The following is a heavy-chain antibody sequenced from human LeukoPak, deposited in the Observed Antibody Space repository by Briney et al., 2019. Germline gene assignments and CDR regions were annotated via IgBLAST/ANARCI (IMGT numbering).Heavy chain of an antibody. D-gene: IGHD2-21*01. Sequence: SETLSLTCSVSGYSISNAYYWGWIRQPPGKGLEWIGTIYYSGSTYYNPSLKSRVTISVDTSKNQFSLKLSSVAAADTAVYFCTRDLAGHFGGFYFDYWGQGTLVTVSS. V-gene: IGHV4-38-2*02. CDR2: IYYSGST. CDR1: GYSISNAYY. CDR3: TRDLAGHFGGFYFDY. J-gene: IGHJ4*02.